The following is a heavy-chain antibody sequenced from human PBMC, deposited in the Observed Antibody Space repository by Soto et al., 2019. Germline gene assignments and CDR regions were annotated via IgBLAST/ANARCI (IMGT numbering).Heavy chain of an antibody. CDR2: INPSGGST. CDR3: ARDRGYCSSTSCPMTGYGMDV. V-gene: IGHV1-46*01. D-gene: IGHD2-2*01. J-gene: IGHJ6*02. Sequence: QVQLVQSGAEVKKPGASLKVSCKASGYTFTSYYMHWVRQAPGQGLEWMGIINPSGGSTSYAQKFQGRVTMTRYTSTSTVYMELSSLRSEDTAVYYCARDRGYCSSTSCPMTGYGMDVWGQGTTVTVSS. CDR1: GYTFTSYY.